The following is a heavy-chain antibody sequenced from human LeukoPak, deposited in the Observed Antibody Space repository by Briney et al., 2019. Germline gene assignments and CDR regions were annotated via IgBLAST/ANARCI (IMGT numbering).Heavy chain of an antibody. CDR1: GGSVSSSSYY. D-gene: IGHD5-24*01. CDR2: IYYSGSS. V-gene: IGHV4-39*07. Sequence: SETLSLTCSVSGGSVSSSSYYWGWIRQPPGKGLEYIGTIYYSGSSYYNPSLKSRVTISVDTSKNQFSLKLSSVTAADTAMFYCARVRDPYYYYMDVWGKGTTVTVSS. CDR3: ARVRDPYYYYMDV. J-gene: IGHJ6*03.